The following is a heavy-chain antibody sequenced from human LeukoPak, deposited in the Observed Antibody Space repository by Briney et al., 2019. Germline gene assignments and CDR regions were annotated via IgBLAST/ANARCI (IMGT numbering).Heavy chain of an antibody. CDR2: INPNSGGT. Sequence: EASVKVSCKASGYTFTGYYMHWVRQAPGQGLEWMGRINPNSGGTNYAQKFQGRVTMTRDTSISTAYMDLSRLTSDDTAVYYCARLTRTDGYYFDSWGQGTLVTVSS. CDR3: ARLTRTDGYYFDS. CDR1: GYTFTGYY. D-gene: IGHD5-24*01. V-gene: IGHV1-2*06. J-gene: IGHJ4*02.